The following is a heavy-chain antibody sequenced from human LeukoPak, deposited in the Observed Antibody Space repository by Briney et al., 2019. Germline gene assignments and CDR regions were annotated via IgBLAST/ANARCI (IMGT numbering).Heavy chain of an antibody. J-gene: IGHJ2*01. D-gene: IGHD2-2*02. V-gene: IGHV3-21*01. CDR1: GFIFSSYS. Sequence: PGGSLRLSCAASGFIFSSYSMNWVRQAPGKGLEWVSSISSSSSYIYYADSVKGRFTISRDNAKNSLYLQMNSLRAEDTAVYYCARDGGYCSSTSCYKYWYFDLWGRGTLVTVSS. CDR3: ARDGGYCSSTSCYKYWYFDL. CDR2: ISSSSSYI.